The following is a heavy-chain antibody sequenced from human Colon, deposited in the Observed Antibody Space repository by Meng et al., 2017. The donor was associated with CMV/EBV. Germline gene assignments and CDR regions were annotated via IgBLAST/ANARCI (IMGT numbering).Heavy chain of an antibody. CDR2: INSNIGAT. CDR1: GYTFSDYH. CDR3: ARDPSGSRVPFDY. Sequence: QVELGQFGAEVKKPGASGTCSCKTSGYTFSDYHIHWVRQAPGQGLEWMGWINSNIGATDYAPRFQGRFTMTRDTSITTVYMELSSLRSDDTAVYYCARDPSGSRVPFDYWGQGSLVTVSS. J-gene: IGHJ4*02. D-gene: IGHD1-26*01. V-gene: IGHV1-2*02.